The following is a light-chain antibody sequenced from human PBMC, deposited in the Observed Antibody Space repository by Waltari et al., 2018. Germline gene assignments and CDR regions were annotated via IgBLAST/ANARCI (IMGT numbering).Light chain of an antibody. CDR3: CSYAGSAISV. J-gene: IGLJ3*02. CDR2: DVN. V-gene: IGLV2-23*02. Sequence: QSALTQTATVSGSPGQSITISCTGTSSDVGSYNLVSWYQQHPVKAPTLIIYDVNKRPSGVSTRFSGSKSGNTASLTISGLQAADEADYYCCSYAGSAISVFGGGTRLTVL. CDR1: SSDVGSYNL.